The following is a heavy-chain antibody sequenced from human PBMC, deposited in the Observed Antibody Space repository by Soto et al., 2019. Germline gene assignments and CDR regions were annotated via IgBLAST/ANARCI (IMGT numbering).Heavy chain of an antibody. Sequence: SETLSLTCTVSGASISGFYWSWIRKSAGKGLEWIGRIYATGTTDYDPSLKSRVMMSVDTSKKQFSPKLRSVTAADTAVYYCVRDGTKTLRDWFDPWGQGISVTVSS. CDR3: VRDGTKTLRDWFDP. D-gene: IGHD1-1*01. J-gene: IGHJ5*02. V-gene: IGHV4-4*07. CDR1: GASISGFY. CDR2: IYATGTT.